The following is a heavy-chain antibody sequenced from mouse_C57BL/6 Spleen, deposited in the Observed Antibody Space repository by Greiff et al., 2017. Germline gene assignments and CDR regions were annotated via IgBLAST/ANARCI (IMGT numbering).Heavy chain of an antibody. CDR3: TRAMPNYYAMDY. D-gene: IGHD6-5*01. Sequence: VQLQQSGAELVRPGASVTLSCKASGYTFTDYEMHWVKQTPVHGLEWIGAIDPETGGTAYNQKFKGKAILTADKSSSTSYMELRSLTSEDSAVYYCTRAMPNYYAMDYWGQGTSVTVSS. CDR1: GYTFTDYE. J-gene: IGHJ4*01. V-gene: IGHV1-15*01. CDR2: IDPETGGT.